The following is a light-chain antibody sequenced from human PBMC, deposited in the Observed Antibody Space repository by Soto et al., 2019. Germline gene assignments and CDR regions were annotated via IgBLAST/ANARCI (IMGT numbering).Light chain of an antibody. V-gene: IGLV2-14*01. CDR2: EVS. CDR1: SSDIGGYKY. Sequence: SELHQPAPGSGSAGQWVTLSCTGSSSDIGGYKYVSWYQQHPGKAPKLIIYEVSSRPSGVSGRFSGSKSGNTASLTISGLQADDTADYYCCSYANYNILFGTGNKV. J-gene: IGLJ1*01. CDR3: CSYANYNIL.